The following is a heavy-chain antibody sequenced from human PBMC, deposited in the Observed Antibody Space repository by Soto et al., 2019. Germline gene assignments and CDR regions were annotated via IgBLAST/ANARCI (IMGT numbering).Heavy chain of an antibody. CDR2: ISGSGGST. Sequence: GGALRPSRAAPGFTLKSQSLSLGPPAPGKGLEWVSAISGSGGSTYYADSVKGRFTISRDNSKNTLYLQMNSLRAEDTAVYYCAKDQTYYYDSSGYYNYWGQGILVTVSS. D-gene: IGHD3-22*01. J-gene: IGHJ4*02. V-gene: IGHV3-23*01. CDR1: GFTLKSQS. CDR3: AKDQTYYYDSSGYYNY.